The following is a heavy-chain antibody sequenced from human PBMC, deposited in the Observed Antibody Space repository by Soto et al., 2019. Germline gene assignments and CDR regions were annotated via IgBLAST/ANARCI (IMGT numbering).Heavy chain of an antibody. CDR2: IWHDGRNK. V-gene: IGHV3-33*01. J-gene: IGHJ4*02. CDR3: ASGSPALDY. Sequence: GGSMRLSCAASGFTFSSFGMHWVRQAPGKGLEWVAVIWHDGRNKYYADFVKGRFTISRDNSKNTLYLQMNSLRAEDTAVYYCASGSPALDYWGQGTLVTVSS. CDR1: GFTFSSFG. D-gene: IGHD2-2*01.